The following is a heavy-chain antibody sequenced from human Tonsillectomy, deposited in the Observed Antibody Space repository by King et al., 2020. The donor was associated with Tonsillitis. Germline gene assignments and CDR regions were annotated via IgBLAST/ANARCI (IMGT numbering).Heavy chain of an antibody. CDR3: ARGPVKPTGNRGMSPGVDY. CDR2: ISYSGST. D-gene: IGHD2-15*01. J-gene: IGHJ4*02. Sequence: VQLQESGPGLVKPSETLSLPCTVSGGPISSYYWSWIRQPPGKGLEYIGYISYSGSTKYDPSFKSRVTISLDTSKNQFSLRLSSVTAADTAVYYCARGPVKPTGNRGMSPGVDYWGQGTLVTVSS. V-gene: IGHV4-59*01. CDR1: GGPISSYY.